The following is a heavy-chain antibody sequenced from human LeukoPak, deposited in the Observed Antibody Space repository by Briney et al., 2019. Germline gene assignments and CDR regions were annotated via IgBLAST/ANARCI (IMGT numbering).Heavy chain of an antibody. D-gene: IGHD6-6*01. CDR2: ISSSGAHT. CDR3: AKELADRLPFDC. J-gene: IGHJ4*02. Sequence: GGSLRLSCTASGFTFNNFGMNWVRQAPGKGLEWVSAISSSGAHTYYADSVKGRFTISRDNSKSTLHLQMNSLRAEDTALYYCAKELADRLPFDCWGQGTLVTVPS. V-gene: IGHV3-23*01. CDR1: GFTFNNFG.